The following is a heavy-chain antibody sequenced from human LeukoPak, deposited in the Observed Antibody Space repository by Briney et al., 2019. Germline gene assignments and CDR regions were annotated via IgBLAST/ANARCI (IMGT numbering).Heavy chain of an antibody. V-gene: IGHV3-23*01. Sequence: PGGSLRLSCAAPGFTFSSYTMSWVRQAPGKGLEWVSAISVSGGNTYHADSVKGRLTISTDNSKNTRYLQMNTLRAQGTAVYNCSKGNGYSSGWTLPEYFQHGGQGTLVIVSS. J-gene: IGHJ1*01. D-gene: IGHD6-19*01. CDR2: ISVSGGNT. CDR1: GFTFSSYT. CDR3: SKGNGYSSGWTLPEYFQH.